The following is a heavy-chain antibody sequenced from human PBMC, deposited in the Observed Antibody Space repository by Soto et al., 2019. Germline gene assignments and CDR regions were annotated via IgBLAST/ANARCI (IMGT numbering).Heavy chain of an antibody. CDR1: GFTFSSYS. CDR3: ARDWWSTVTTSD. V-gene: IGHV3-21*01. Sequence: GGSLRLSCAASGFTFSSYSMTWVRQAPGKGLEWVSSISTTSSYIFYADSVKGRFTISRDNAKSSLYLQMNSLRAEDTAVYYCARDWWSTVTTSDWGQGTLVTVSS. J-gene: IGHJ4*02. CDR2: ISTTSSYI. D-gene: IGHD4-17*01.